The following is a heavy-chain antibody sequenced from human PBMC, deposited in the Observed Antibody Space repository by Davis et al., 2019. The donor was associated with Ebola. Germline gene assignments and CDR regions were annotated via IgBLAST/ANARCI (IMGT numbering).Heavy chain of an antibody. CDR2: ISYDGSRR. V-gene: IGHV3-30*12. Sequence: GGSLRLSCAASGFTFSSFGMHWVRQAPGKGLEWVAVISYDGSRRYYADSVKGRFIISRDNSKNTLHLQMNSLRVEDTAIYYCAKDTSSIWFDVWGQGTMVTVSS. CDR1: GFTFSSFG. CDR3: AKDTSSIWFDV. J-gene: IGHJ3*01. D-gene: IGHD6-13*01.